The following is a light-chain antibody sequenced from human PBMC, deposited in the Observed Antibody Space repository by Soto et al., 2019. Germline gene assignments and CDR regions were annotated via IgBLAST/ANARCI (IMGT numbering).Light chain of an antibody. V-gene: IGLV2-14*01. J-gene: IGLJ2*01. CDR2: EVS. Sequence: QSALTQPASVSGSPGQSITISCTGTSSDVGAYTYVSWYQQLPGKAPKLMIFEVSDRPSGVSNRFSGSKSGNMASLTISGLQAEDEADYYCSSYTTSNTLVFGGGTKLTVL. CDR3: SSYTTSNTLV. CDR1: SSDVGAYTY.